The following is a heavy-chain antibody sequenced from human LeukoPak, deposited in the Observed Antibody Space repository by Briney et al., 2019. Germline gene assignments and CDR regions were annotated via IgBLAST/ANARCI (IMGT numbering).Heavy chain of an antibody. Sequence: ASVKVSCKASGYTFTGYYMHWVRQAPGQGLEWMGWINPNSGGTNYAQKFQGRVTMTRDTSISTVYMELSRLRSDDTAVYYCAGGTRTAGIAVAGVHFDYWGQGTLVTVSS. CDR3: AGGTRTAGIAVAGVHFDY. CDR2: INPNSGGT. CDR1: GYTFTGYY. D-gene: IGHD6-19*01. J-gene: IGHJ4*02. V-gene: IGHV1-2*02.